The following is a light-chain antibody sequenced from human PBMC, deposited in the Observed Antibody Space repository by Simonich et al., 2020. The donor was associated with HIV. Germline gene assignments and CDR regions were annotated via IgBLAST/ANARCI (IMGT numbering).Light chain of an antibody. CDR2: DVK. Sequence: QSALTQPRSVSGSPGQSVTISCTGTSSDIGGHNYVSWFQQHPGQAPKHMIYDVKQRPAGVPDRFSGSKSGNTASLTIYGLQAEDEADYHCCSFGGDSLFGGGTKLTVL. CDR3: CSFGGDSL. J-gene: IGLJ2*01. CDR1: SSDIGGHNY. V-gene: IGLV2-11*01.